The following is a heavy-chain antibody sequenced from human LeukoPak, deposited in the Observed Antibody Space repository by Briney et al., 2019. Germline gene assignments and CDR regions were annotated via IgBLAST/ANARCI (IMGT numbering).Heavy chain of an antibody. CDR1: GGSISSYY. CDR2: IYYSGNT. D-gene: IGHD6-13*01. V-gene: IGHV4-59*08. Sequence: SETLSLTCTVSGGSISSYYWSWIRQPPGKGLEWIGYIYYSGNTHYNPSLKSRVTISVDTSKNQFSLKLSSVTAADTAVYYCARLITIYSTQGGWFDPWGQGTLVTVSS. J-gene: IGHJ5*02. CDR3: ARLITIYSTQGGWFDP.